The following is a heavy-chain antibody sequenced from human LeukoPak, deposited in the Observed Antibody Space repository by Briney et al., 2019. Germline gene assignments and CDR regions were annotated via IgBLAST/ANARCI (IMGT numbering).Heavy chain of an antibody. CDR2: IGTGIVDT. D-gene: IGHD1-1*01. CDR1: GFTFSSHA. Sequence: GGSLRLSCAASGFTFSSHAMSWVRQAPGKGLEWVSVIGTGIVDTYYADSVKGRFTISRDNSKNTVYLQLNSLRAEDTAVYYCASKRPLLDDAFDIWGQGTTVTVSS. J-gene: IGHJ3*02. V-gene: IGHV3-23*01. CDR3: ASKRPLLDDAFDI.